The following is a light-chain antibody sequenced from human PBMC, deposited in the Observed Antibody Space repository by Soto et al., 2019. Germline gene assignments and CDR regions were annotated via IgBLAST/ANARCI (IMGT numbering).Light chain of an antibody. J-gene: IGKJ1*01. Sequence: EIVLTQSPAALSLSPGERATLSCRASQSVTTYSAWFQQKPGQAPRLLIYDVSNRATGIPARFSGSGSGTDFTLTIRSLEPEDFAVYYCHQRSTWPWTFGQGTKVEI. CDR2: DVS. CDR1: QSVTTY. V-gene: IGKV3-11*01. CDR3: HQRSTWPWT.